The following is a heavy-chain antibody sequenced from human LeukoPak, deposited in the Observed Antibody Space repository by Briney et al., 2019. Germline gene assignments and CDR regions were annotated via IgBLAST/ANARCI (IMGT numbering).Heavy chain of an antibody. Sequence: GASVKVSCKASGYTFTSYGISWVRQAPGQRLEWMGWINAGNGNTKYSQKFQGRVTITRDTSASTAYMELSSLRSEDTAVYYCARGDDQYFDWLRREWFDPWGQGTLVTVSS. D-gene: IGHD3-9*01. CDR3: ARGDDQYFDWLRREWFDP. J-gene: IGHJ5*02. CDR2: INAGNGNT. CDR1: GYTFTSYG. V-gene: IGHV1-3*01.